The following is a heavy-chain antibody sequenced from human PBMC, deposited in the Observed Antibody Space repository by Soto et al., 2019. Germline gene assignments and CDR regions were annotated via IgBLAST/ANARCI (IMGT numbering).Heavy chain of an antibody. D-gene: IGHD2-21*01. CDR3: VRVIYCGGGTCSSISQYYGMDV. J-gene: IGHJ6*02. V-gene: IGHV3-21*01. CDR1: GFTFSSYS. Sequence: GGSLRLSCAASGFTFSSYSITWVRQGPGKGLEWVSLISGSGSNTYYPDSDADSVKGRFTISRVNAKNALYLHLNSMRSEDTAVYYCVRVIYCGGGTCSSISQYYGMDVSGQGTTVTVSS. CDR2: ISGSGSNT.